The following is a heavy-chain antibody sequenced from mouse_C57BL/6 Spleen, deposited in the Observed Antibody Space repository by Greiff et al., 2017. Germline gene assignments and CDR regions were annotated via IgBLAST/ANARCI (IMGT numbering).Heavy chain of an antibody. CDR1: GFSLTSYG. V-gene: IGHV2-2*01. CDR3: ASTTVVANYYAMDY. CDR2: IWSGGST. J-gene: IGHJ4*01. D-gene: IGHD1-1*01. Sequence: QVQLKQSGPGLVQPSQSLSITCTVSGFSLTSYGVHWVRQSPGKGLEWLGVIWSGGSTDYNAAFISRLSISKDNSKSQVFFKMNSLQADDTAIYYCASTTVVANYYAMDYWGQGTSVTVSS.